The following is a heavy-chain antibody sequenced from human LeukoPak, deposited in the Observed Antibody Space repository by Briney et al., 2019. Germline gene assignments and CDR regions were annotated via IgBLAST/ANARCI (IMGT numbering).Heavy chain of an antibody. Sequence: PGGSLRLSCAASGFTSSTYWMSWVRQAPGKGLEWVASIKQDGSETYYADSVKGRFTISRDNAKNTLYLQMNSLRAEDTAVYYCARGSSVVALDWGQGTLVTVSS. CDR3: ARGSSVVALD. CDR2: IKQDGSET. D-gene: IGHD2-15*01. CDR1: GFTSSTYW. J-gene: IGHJ4*02. V-gene: IGHV3-7*01.